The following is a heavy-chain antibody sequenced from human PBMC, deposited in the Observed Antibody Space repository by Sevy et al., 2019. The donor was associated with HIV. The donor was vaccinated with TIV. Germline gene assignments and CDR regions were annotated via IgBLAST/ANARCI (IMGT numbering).Heavy chain of an antibody. Sequence: GGCLRLSCAASGFTFSSYSMNWVRQAPGKGLEWVSSISSSSSYIYYADSVKGRFTISRDNAKNSLYLQMNSLRAEDTAVYYCARDGETKEVSTYYYGMDVWGQGTTVTVSS. CDR1: GFTFSSYS. V-gene: IGHV3-21*01. D-gene: IGHD2-2*01. CDR3: ARDGETKEVSTYYYGMDV. CDR2: ISSSSSYI. J-gene: IGHJ6*02.